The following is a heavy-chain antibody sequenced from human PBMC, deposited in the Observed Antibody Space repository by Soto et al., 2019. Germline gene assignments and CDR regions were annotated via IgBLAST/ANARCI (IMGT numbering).Heavy chain of an antibody. V-gene: IGHV3-23*01. D-gene: IGHD3-10*01. Sequence: GGSLRLSCAASGFTFSSYAMSWVRQAPGKGLEWVSAISGSGGSTYYADSVKGRFTISRDNSKNTLYLQMNSLRAEDTAVYYCAKEELLWFGEFRNYMDVWGKGTTVTVSS. CDR3: AKEELLWFGEFRNYMDV. CDR1: GFTFSSYA. J-gene: IGHJ6*03. CDR2: ISGSGGST.